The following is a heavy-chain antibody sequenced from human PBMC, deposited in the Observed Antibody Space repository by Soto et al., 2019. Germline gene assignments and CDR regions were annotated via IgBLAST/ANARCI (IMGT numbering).Heavy chain of an antibody. Sequence: QIQLVESGGGVVQPGGSLRLYCLASGFIFRSYAMHWVRQAPGKGLEWVAVITYDGANGYYADSVRGRFAISRDNSKSTLFLQMNSLRPEDTAVYYCARAFSGSYPNFDYWGQGTLVTVSS. CDR2: ITYDGANG. D-gene: IGHD1-26*01. CDR1: GFIFRSYA. V-gene: IGHV3-30*09. CDR3: ARAFSGSYPNFDY. J-gene: IGHJ4*02.